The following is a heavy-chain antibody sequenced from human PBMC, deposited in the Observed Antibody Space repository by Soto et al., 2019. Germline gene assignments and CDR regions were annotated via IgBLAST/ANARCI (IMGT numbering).Heavy chain of an antibody. J-gene: IGHJ4*02. Sequence: ASVKVSCQPSGYTFTSYGISWVRQAPGQGLEWMGWISTSKGNTNYAQKFQGRVTMTTDTSTNTAYMELRSLRSDDTAVYYCATRSPAFDYWGQGTLVTVSS. V-gene: IGHV1-18*01. CDR2: ISTSKGNT. CDR3: ATRSPAFDY. CDR1: GYTFTSYG.